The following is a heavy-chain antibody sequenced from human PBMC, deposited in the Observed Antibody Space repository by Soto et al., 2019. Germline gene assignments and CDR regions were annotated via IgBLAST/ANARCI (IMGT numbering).Heavy chain of an antibody. CDR1: GGTFSNYA. D-gene: IGHD6-19*01. V-gene: IGHV1-69*01. CDR3: ERGGIVIAVYGTYNGREV. J-gene: IGHJ6*02. Sequence: QVQLVQSGAEVKKPGSSVKVSCKASGGTFSNYAISWVRQGPGQGLEWVGGIIPSFGTSNNQQKFQGRVTITADESTGTAYMERRSLRSEDMAVYYSERGGIVIAVYGTYNGREVWGQGTAVTVPS. CDR2: IIPSFGTS.